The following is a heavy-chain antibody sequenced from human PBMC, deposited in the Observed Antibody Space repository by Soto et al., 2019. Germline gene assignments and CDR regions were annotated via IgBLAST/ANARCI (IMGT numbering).Heavy chain of an antibody. D-gene: IGHD1-26*01. J-gene: IGHJ4*02. Sequence: GGSLRLSCVTYGLTFTDYWMSWVRQAPGKGLEWVANIKQDESEKNYPDSVKGRFTISRDNAKNSLYLQMNSLRAEDTAVYYCASDRFRGTYYLRGVTYFFEEWGQGAPVTVSS. CDR2: IKQDESEK. CDR1: GLTFTDYW. CDR3: ASDRFRGTYYLRGVTYFFEE. V-gene: IGHV3-7*03.